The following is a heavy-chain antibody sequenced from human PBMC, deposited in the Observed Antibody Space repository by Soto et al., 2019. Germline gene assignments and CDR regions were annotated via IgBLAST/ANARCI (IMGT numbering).Heavy chain of an antibody. V-gene: IGHV1-3*01. CDR2: INAGNGNT. J-gene: IGHJ6*02. CDR1: GYTFTSYA. D-gene: IGHD1-7*01. Sequence: GASVKVSCKASGYTFTSYAMHWVRQAPGQRLEWMGWINAGNGNTKYSRKFQGRVTITRDTSASTAYMELSSLRSEDTAVHYCASPQLELRNYYGMDVWGQGTTVTVSS. CDR3: ASPQLELRNYYGMDV.